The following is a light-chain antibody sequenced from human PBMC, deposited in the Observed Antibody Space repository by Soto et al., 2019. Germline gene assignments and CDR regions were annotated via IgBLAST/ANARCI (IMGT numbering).Light chain of an antibody. CDR3: QQYGSSPPYT. Sequence: EIVLTQSPGTLSLSPGESATLSCRASQTFSFTYLAWYQQKPGQAPRLLIYDASIMATGIPDRFSGSGSGTDFTLTISRLEPEDFAVYYWQQYGSSPPYTFGQGTKLEIK. V-gene: IGKV3-20*01. CDR2: DAS. J-gene: IGKJ2*01. CDR1: QTFSFTY.